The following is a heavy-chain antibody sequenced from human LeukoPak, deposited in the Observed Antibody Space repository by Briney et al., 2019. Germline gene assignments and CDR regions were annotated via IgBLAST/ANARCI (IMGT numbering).Heavy chain of an antibody. J-gene: IGHJ4*02. D-gene: IGHD4-17*01. Sequence: PGGSLTLSCAASGFTFRSYWMSWVRQAPGKGLEWVANINPDGRDEYYVDSVKGRFTLSRDNAKNSLYLQMNSLRAEDSAVYYCATLDTGVTTGGYWGQGSLVTVSS. CDR3: ATLDTGVTTGGY. CDR2: INPDGRDE. V-gene: IGHV3-7*01. CDR1: GFTFRSYW.